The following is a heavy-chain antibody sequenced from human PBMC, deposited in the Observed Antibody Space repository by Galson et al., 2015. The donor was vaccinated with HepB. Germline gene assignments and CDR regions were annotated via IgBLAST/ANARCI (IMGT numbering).Heavy chain of an antibody. CDR2: ISSSGGTI. CDR1: GFTFSNYY. D-gene: IGHD2-21*01. J-gene: IGHJ4*02. CDR3: ARTESGSCGGDTCYYFGW. V-gene: IGHV3-23*01. Sequence: SLRLSCAASGFTFSNYYMRWVRQAPGKGLEWVSCISSSGGTIYYADSVKGRFTISRDNSKNTLYLQMNSLRVEDTAVYYCARTESGSCGGDTCYYFGWWGQGTLVTVSS.